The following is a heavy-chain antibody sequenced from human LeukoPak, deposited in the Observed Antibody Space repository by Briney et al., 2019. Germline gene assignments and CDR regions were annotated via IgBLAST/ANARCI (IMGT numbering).Heavy chain of an antibody. Sequence: SETLSLTCTVSGGSISSSSYYWGWIRQPPGKGLEWIGSIYYSGSTYYNPSLKSRVTISVDTSKNQFSLKLSSVTAADTAVYYCARLGYSSSWKQGLRWFDPWGQGTMVTVSS. CDR2: IYYSGST. D-gene: IGHD6-13*01. V-gene: IGHV4-39*01. CDR3: ARLGYSSSWKQGLRWFDP. CDR1: GGSISSSSYY. J-gene: IGHJ5*02.